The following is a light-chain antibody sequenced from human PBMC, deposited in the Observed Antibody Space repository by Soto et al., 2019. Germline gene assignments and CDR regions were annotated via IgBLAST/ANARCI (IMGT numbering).Light chain of an antibody. CDR3: CSYASSSTFLIV. CDR1: SNEVGSYNL. Sequence: QSALTQPASVSGSPGQSITISCTGTSNEVGSYNLVSWYQQHPGKAPKLMIYEGTKRPSGVSYRFSGSKSGSTASLTISGLQAEDEADYYCCSYASSSTFLIVFGTGTKLTVL. J-gene: IGLJ1*01. CDR2: EGT. V-gene: IGLV2-23*01.